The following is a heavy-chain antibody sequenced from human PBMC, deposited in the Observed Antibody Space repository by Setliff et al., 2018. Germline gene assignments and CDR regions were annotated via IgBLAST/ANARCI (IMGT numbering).Heavy chain of an antibody. V-gene: IGHV1-2*02. CDR1: GYTFTGYY. CDR3: ARVRTATSGAAAGIGRLIDY. CDR2: INPYSDVT. J-gene: IGHJ4*02. D-gene: IGHD6-13*01. Sequence: GASVKVSCKASGYTFTGYYLHWVRQAPGQGLEWMGWINPYSDVTNYAQKFQGRVTMTRDTSISTAYMELSRLRSDDTAVYYCARVRTATSGAAAGIGRLIDYWGQGTLVTVSS.